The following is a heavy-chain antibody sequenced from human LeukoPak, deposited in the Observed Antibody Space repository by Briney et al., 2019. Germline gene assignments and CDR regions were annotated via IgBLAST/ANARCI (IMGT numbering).Heavy chain of an antibody. CDR3: ANSGYSSGWHDY. D-gene: IGHD6-19*01. CDR1: GFTFSSYA. Sequence: GGSLRLSCAASGFTFSSYAMSWVRQAPGKGLEWVSAISGSGGSTYYADSVKGRFTTSRDNSKNTLYLQMNSLRAEDTAVYYCANSGYSSGWHDYWGQGTLVTVSS. J-gene: IGHJ4*02. CDR2: ISGSGGST. V-gene: IGHV3-23*01.